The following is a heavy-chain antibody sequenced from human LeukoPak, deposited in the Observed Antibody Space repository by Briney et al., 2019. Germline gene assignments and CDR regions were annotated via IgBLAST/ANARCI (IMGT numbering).Heavy chain of an antibody. D-gene: IGHD4-17*01. V-gene: IGHV3-9*01. J-gene: IGHJ4*02. Sequence: GRSLRLSCAASGFTFDDYAMHWVRQAPGKGLEWVSGISWSSGSIGYADSVKGRFTISRDNAKNSLYLQMNSLRAEDTALYYCAKDLQGYYGDPFDYWGQGTLVTVSS. CDR2: ISWSSGSI. CDR3: AKDLQGYYGDPFDY. CDR1: GFTFDDYA.